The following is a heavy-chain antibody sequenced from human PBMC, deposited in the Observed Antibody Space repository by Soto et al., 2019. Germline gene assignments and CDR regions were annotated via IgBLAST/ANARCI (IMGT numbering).Heavy chain of an antibody. Sequence: PSETLSLTCTVSVDSMSSYYWSWIRHPPGKGLEWIGYIYYSGSTTYNPSLRSRVTMSVDTSKNQFSLRLSSVTAADTAVYYCARAKSTSQTFDHWGQGSQVTVSS. D-gene: IGHD2-2*01. CDR1: VDSMSSYY. CDR3: ARAKSTSQTFDH. J-gene: IGHJ4*02. CDR2: IYYSGST. V-gene: IGHV4-59*01.